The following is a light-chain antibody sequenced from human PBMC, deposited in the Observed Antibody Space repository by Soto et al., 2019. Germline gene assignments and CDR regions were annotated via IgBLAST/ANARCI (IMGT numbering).Light chain of an antibody. J-gene: IGLJ1*01. CDR2: EPH. Sequence: QSPLTQPATVSASTVYSITITCPGNSGFVGDCTLVSGYQQPPGKAPKAMFPEPHTRPSGEPARSSGSTAVTSASLTTSGLPADDEADYYCCVGVGATRYGFGTGTKVTVL. CDR3: CVGVGATRYG. CDR1: SGFVGDCTL. V-gene: IGLV2-23*01.